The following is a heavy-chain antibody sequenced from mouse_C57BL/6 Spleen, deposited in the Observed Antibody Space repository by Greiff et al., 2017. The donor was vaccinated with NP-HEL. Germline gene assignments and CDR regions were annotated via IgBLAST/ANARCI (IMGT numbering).Heavy chain of an antibody. CDR1: GYAFSSSW. Sequence: QVQLKESGPELVKPGASVKISCKASGYAFSSSWMNWVKQRPGQGLEWIGRIYPGDGDTNYNGKFKGKATLTADKSSSTAYLQLSSLTSEDSAVYFCARGNYGGDYWGQGTSVTVSS. J-gene: IGHJ4*01. CDR3: ARGNYGGDY. CDR2: IYPGDGDT. D-gene: IGHD1-1*01. V-gene: IGHV1-82*01.